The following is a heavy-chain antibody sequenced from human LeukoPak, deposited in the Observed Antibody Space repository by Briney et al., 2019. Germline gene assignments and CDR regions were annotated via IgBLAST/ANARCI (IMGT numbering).Heavy chain of an antibody. CDR2: IYYSGST. J-gene: IGHJ4*02. CDR3: ARRDGAWAFDY. D-gene: IGHD2-21*02. V-gene: IGHV4-39*01. Sequence: SETLSLTCTVSGGSISSSSHYWGWIRQPPGKGQEWIGIIYYSGSTSYNPSLKSRVTISVDTSKNQFPLKLSSVTVADTAVYYCARRDGAWAFDYWGQGTLVTVSS. CDR1: GGSISSSSHY.